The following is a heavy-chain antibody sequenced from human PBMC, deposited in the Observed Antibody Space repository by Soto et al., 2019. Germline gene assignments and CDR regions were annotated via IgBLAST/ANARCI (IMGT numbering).Heavy chain of an antibody. V-gene: IGHV1-46*01. CDR3: ARDHSGLDGGNSNYYYYGMDV. D-gene: IGHD2-21*02. Sequence: ASVKVSCKASGYTFTSYYMHWVRQAPGQGLEWMGIINPSGGSTSYAQKFQGRVTMTRDTSTSTVYMELSSLRSEDTAVYYCARDHSGLDGGNSNYYYYGMDVWGQGTTVTVSS. J-gene: IGHJ6*01. CDR2: INPSGGST. CDR1: GYTFTSYY.